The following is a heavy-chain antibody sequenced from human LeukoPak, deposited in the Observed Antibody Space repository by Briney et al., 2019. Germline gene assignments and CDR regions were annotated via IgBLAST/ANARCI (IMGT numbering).Heavy chain of an antibody. CDR2: IIPIFGTA. J-gene: IGHJ4*02. CDR1: GGTFSSYA. V-gene: IGHV1-69*05. CDR3: ASENCSGGSCYPYYFDY. Sequence: SVKVSCKASGGTFSSYAISWVRQAPGQGLEWMGRIIPIFGTANHAQKFQGRVTITTDESTSTAYMELSSLRSEDTAVYYCASENCSGGSCYPYYFDYWGQGTLVTVSS. D-gene: IGHD2-15*01.